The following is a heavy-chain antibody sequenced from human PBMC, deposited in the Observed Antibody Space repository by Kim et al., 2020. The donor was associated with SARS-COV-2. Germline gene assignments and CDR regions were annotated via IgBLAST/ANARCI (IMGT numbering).Heavy chain of an antibody. Sequence: SETLSLTCTVSGGSISSSSYYWGWIRQPPGKGLEWIGSIYYSGSTYYNPSLKSRVTISVDTSKNQFSLKLSSVTAADTAVYYCARQGLLWFGELFWFDP. CDR3: ARQGLLWFGELFWFDP. CDR2: IYYSGST. CDR1: GGSISSSSYY. D-gene: IGHD3-10*01. J-gene: IGHJ5*02. V-gene: IGHV4-39*01.